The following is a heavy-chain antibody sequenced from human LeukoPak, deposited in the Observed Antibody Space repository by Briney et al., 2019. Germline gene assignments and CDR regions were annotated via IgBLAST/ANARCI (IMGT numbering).Heavy chain of an antibody. J-gene: IGHJ4*02. Sequence: PGGSLRLSCAASGFTFSSYAMSWVRQAPGKGLEWVSAISGSGGSTYYADSVKGRFTISRDNAKNSLYLQMNSLRAEDTAVYYCARVPTLGDFWSGYHDYWGQGILVTVSS. D-gene: IGHD3-3*01. CDR2: ISGSGGST. CDR3: ARVPTLGDFWSGYHDY. CDR1: GFTFSSYA. V-gene: IGHV3-23*01.